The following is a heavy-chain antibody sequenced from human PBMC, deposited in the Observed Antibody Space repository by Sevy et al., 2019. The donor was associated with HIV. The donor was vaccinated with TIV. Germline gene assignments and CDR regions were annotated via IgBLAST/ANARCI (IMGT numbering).Heavy chain of an antibody. CDR3: ARDIDLGAFDI. Sequence: SETLSLTCTVSGGSVSSGSYYWSWIRQPPGKGLEWIGYIYYSGSTNYNPSLKSRVTISVDRSKNQFSLKLGSVTAADTAVYYCARDIDLGAFDIWGQGTMVTVSS. CDR2: IYYSGST. V-gene: IGHV4-61*01. CDR1: GGSVSSGSYY. J-gene: IGHJ3*02. D-gene: IGHD7-27*01.